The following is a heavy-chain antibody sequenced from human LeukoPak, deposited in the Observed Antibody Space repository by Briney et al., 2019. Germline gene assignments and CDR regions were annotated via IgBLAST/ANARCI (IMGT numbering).Heavy chain of an antibody. J-gene: IGHJ6*03. CDR3: ARRYYYYMDV. CDR2: ISDRGGST. Sequence: PGGSLRLSCAASGFTFSSYAMSWVRQALGKGLEWVSTISDRGGSTYYADSVKGRFTISRDNSKNTLYLQMNSLRAEDTAVYYCARRYYYYMDVWGKGATVTVSS. CDR1: GFTFSSYA. V-gene: IGHV3-23*01.